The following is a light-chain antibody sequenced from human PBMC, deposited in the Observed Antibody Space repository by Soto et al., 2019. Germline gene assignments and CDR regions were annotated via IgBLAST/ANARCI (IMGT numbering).Light chain of an antibody. CDR2: RNT. Sequence: QSVLTQPPSVSGAPGQRVTISCTGSSSNIGAGFDVHWYQQLPGRAPQLLIYRNTNRPSGVPDRFSGSRSVTSASLTITGLQAEDEADYYCQSYDSGLRVFGGGTQLTVL. V-gene: IGLV1-40*01. CDR3: QSYDSGLRV. J-gene: IGLJ3*02. CDR1: SSNIGAGFD.